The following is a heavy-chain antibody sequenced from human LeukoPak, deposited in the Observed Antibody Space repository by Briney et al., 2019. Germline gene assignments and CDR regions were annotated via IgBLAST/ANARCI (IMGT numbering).Heavy chain of an antibody. V-gene: IGHV1-18*04. CDR1: GYTFTSYG. J-gene: IGHJ4*02. CDR2: ISAYNGNT. Sequence: AAVRVSCKASGYTFTSYGISWVRQARGQGLEWMGWISAYNGNTNYAQKLQGRVTMTTDTSTSTAYMELRSLRSDDTAVYYCARDLIHYFDYWGQGTLVTVSS. CDR3: ARDLIHYFDY. D-gene: IGHD2-21*01.